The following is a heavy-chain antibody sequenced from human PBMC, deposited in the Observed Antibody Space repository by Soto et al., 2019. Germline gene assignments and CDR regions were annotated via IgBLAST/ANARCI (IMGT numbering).Heavy chain of an antibody. CDR2: IYSGGST. CDR1: GFTVSSNY. J-gene: IGHJ4*02. V-gene: IGHV3-53*02. D-gene: IGHD5-12*01. Sequence: EVQLVETGGGLIQPGGSLRLSCAASGFTVSSNYMSWVRQAPGKGLEWVSVIYSGGSTYYADSVKGRFTISRDNSKNTLYLQMNRLRAEDTAVYYCARDRSGYDSSDYFHYWGQGTLVTVSS. CDR3: ARDRSGYDSSDYFHY.